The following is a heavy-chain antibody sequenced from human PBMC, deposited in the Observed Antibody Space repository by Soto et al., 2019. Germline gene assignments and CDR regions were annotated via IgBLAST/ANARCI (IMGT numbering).Heavy chain of an antibody. CDR2: IRSKAYGGTT. Sequence: PGGSLRLSCTASGFTFGDYAMSWFRQAPGKGLEWVGFIRSKAYGGTTEYAASVKGRFTISRDDSKSIAYLQMNSLKTEDTAVYYCTRALGYCISTSCYGYYYYGMDVWGQGTTVTSP. J-gene: IGHJ6*02. V-gene: IGHV3-49*03. CDR3: TRALGYCISTSCYGYYYYGMDV. CDR1: GFTFGDYA. D-gene: IGHD2-2*01.